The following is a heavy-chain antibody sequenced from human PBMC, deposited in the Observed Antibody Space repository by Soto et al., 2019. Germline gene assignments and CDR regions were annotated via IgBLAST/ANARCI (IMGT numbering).Heavy chain of an antibody. D-gene: IGHD2-15*01. Sequence: SETLSRTCAVYGGSFSGYYWSWISQPPWKGLEWVGEINHSGSTNYSPSLKSRVTISVDTYKNQFSLKLTSVTAADTAVYDCARGGGDGLRGGTRRRPKNWCDPWGQAPLGTVS. V-gene: IGHV4-34*01. J-gene: IGHJ5*02. CDR2: INHSGST. CDR1: GGSFSGYY. CDR3: ARGGGDGLRGGTRRRPKNWCDP.